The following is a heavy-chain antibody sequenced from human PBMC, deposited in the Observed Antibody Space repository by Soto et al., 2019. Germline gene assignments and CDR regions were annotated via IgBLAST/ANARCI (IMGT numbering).Heavy chain of an antibody. D-gene: IGHD2-15*01. J-gene: IGHJ4*01. CDR2: IYYSGST. CDR3: ARGPGDFVCNGGTCYFFDN. V-gene: IGHV4-59*01. CDR1: GGSISSYY. Sequence: SDTLSLTCTVSGGSISSYYWSWIRQPPGKGLEWIGYIYYSGSTNYNPSLKSRVTISVDTSKNQFSLRLSSVTAADTALYYCARGPGDFVCNGGTCYFFDNWGHGTRVTVSS.